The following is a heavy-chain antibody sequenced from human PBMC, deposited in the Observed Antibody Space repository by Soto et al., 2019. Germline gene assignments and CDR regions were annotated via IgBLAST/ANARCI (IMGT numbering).Heavy chain of an antibody. J-gene: IGHJ6*02. D-gene: IGHD3-3*01. CDR2: INPNSGGT. CDR1: GYTFTGYY. V-gene: IGHV1-2*04. CDR3: ARGFTIFGVVKNYGMDV. Sequence: QVQLVQSGAEVKKPGASVKVSCKASGYTFTGYYMHWVRQAPGQGLEWMGWINPNSGGTNYAQKFQGWVTMTRDTSIRSAYMEQSRLRSDYRAVYYCARGFTIFGVVKNYGMDVWGQGTTVTVSS.